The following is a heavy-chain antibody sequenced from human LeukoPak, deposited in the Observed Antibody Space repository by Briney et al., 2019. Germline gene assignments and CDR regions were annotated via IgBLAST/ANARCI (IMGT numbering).Heavy chain of an antibody. V-gene: IGHV3-66*01. CDR1: GFTVSSNY. J-gene: IGHJ4*02. CDR3: ARAGGYSPFDY. D-gene: IGHD5-18*01. Sequence: GGSLRLSCAASGFTVSSNYMSWVRQAPGKGLEWVSVICSGGSTYYADSVKGRFTISRDNSKNTLYLQMNSLRAEDTAVYYCARAGGYSPFDYWGQGTLVTVSS. CDR2: ICSGGST.